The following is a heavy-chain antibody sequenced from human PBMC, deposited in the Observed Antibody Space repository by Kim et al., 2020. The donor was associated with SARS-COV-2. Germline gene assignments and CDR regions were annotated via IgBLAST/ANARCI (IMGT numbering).Heavy chain of an antibody. CDR1: GFTFSSYA. D-gene: IGHD3-3*01. CDR2: ISGSGGST. V-gene: IGHV3-23*01. CDR3: AKGGTGAFWSGYSLKPAGSDFDY. J-gene: IGHJ4*02. Sequence: GGSLRLSCAASGFTFSSYAMSWVRQAPGKGLEWVSAISGSGGSTYYADSVKGRFTISRDNSKNTLYLQMNSLRAEDTAVYYCAKGGTGAFWSGYSLKPAGSDFDYWGQGTLVTVSS.